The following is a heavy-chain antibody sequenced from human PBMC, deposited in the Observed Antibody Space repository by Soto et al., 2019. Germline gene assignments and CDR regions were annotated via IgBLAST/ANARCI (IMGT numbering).Heavy chain of an antibody. Sequence: QVQLQESGPGLVKPSETLSLTCTVSGGSISSYYWSWIRQPPGQGLEWIGYIYYSGSTNYNPSLKSRVTISVDTSKNQFSLKLSSVTAADTAVYYCVRVRSYDFWSGYYYYYGMDVWGQGTTVTVSS. D-gene: IGHD3-3*01. CDR2: IYYSGST. V-gene: IGHV4-59*01. J-gene: IGHJ6*02. CDR1: GGSISSYY. CDR3: VRVRSYDFWSGYYYYYGMDV.